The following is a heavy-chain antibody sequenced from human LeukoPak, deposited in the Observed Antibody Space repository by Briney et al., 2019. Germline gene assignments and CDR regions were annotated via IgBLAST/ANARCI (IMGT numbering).Heavy chain of an antibody. CDR3: ARWPTKYCGGDCYSRHFDY. J-gene: IGHJ4*02. CDR1: GYTFTGYY. CDR2: INPNSGGT. D-gene: IGHD2-21*02. Sequence: ASVKVSCKASGYTFTGYYMHWVRQAPGQGLEWMGRINPNSGGTNYAQKFQGRVTMTRNTSISTAYMQLSSLRSEDTAVYYCARWPTKYCGGDCYSRHFDYWGQGTLVTVSS. V-gene: IGHV1-2*06.